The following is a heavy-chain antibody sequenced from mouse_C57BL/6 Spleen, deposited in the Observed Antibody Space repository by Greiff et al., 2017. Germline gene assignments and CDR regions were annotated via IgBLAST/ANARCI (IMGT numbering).Heavy chain of an antibody. CDR1: GYSITSGYY. J-gene: IGHJ4*01. Sequence: DVKLQESGPGLVKPSQSLSLTCSVTGYSITSGYYWNWIRQFPGNKLEWMGYISYDGSNNYNPSLKNLISITRDTSKNQFFLKLNSVTTEDTATYYCASYYGSSSYYAMDYWGQGTSVTVSS. CDR3: ASYYGSSSYYAMDY. V-gene: IGHV3-6*01. D-gene: IGHD1-1*01. CDR2: ISYDGSN.